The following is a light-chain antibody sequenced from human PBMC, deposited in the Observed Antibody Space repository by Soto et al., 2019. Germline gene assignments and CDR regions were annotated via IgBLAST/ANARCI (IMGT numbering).Light chain of an antibody. Sequence: DIQMTQSPSTLSASVGDRVTITCRASQSMTGWLAWYQQKPGKAPNLLIYDASSLKRGVPSRFSGSGSGTEFTLTISSLQPDDFATYYCQQYNSYSTWTFGQGTKVEIK. J-gene: IGKJ1*01. CDR3: QQYNSYSTWT. CDR2: DAS. V-gene: IGKV1-5*01. CDR1: QSMTGW.